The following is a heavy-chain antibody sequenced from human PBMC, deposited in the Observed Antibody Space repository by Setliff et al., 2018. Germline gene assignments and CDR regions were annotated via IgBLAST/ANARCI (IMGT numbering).Heavy chain of an antibody. CDR1: GYTFTDYY. V-gene: IGHV1-2*02. Sequence: GASVKVSCKASGYTFTDYYMQWVRQAPGQGLEWMGNINTYSGATNYAHKFQGRVTMTTDTSITTAYMELSSLRSDDTAVYYCARFSGHNYGSFDSWGQGTLVTVSS. CDR2: INTYSGAT. D-gene: IGHD5-18*01. CDR3: ARFSGHNYGSFDS. J-gene: IGHJ4*02.